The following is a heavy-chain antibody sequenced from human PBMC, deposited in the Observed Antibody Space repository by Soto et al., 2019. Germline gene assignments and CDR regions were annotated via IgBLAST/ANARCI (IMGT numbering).Heavy chain of an antibody. CDR1: GGTFSSYA. V-gene: IGHV1-69*01. J-gene: IGHJ4*02. CDR3: ASHMYYDFWSGYYFDY. Sequence: QVQLVQSGAEVKKPGSSVKVSCKASGGTFSSYAISWVRQAPGQGLEWMGGIIPIFGTANYAQKFQGRVTITADESTSTAYMELSSLRSEDTAVYYCASHMYYDFWSGYYFDYWGQGTLVTVAS. CDR2: IIPIFGTA. D-gene: IGHD3-3*01.